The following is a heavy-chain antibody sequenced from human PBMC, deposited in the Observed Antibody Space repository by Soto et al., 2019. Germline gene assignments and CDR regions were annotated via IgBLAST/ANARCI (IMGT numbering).Heavy chain of an antibody. V-gene: IGHV1-2*02. CDR3: ARDSYYDILTGYSRNAFDI. D-gene: IGHD3-9*01. CDR2: INPNSGGT. J-gene: IGHJ3*02. CDR1: GYTFIGYY. Sequence: QVQLVQSGAEVKKPGASVRVSCMASGYTFIGYYMHWVRQAPGQGLEWMGWINPNSGGTNFATKFQGRVTMTRDTSISTAHMEMTRLRSDDTAVYYCARDSYYDILTGYSRNAFDIWGQGTMVTVSS.